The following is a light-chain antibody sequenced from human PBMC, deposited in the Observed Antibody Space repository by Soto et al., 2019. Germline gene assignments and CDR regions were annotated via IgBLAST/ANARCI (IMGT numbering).Light chain of an antibody. V-gene: IGKV3-20*01. CDR1: QSVTYDQ. CDR3: QQQRNTHSLT. CDR2: GAA. J-gene: IGKJ4*02. Sequence: EIVLTQSPDTLSLSPGERATLSCRASQSVTYDQLAWYRQTPGRAPRLLLYGAAGSAAGSPDRFSGSGSGTTDTPPISSSESPEDSVYYYQQQRNTHSLTFGRGTKVDIK.